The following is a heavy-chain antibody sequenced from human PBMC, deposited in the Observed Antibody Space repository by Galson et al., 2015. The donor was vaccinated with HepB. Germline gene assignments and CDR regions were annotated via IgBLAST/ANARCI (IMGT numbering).Heavy chain of an antibody. Sequence: SLRLSCAASGFAFRSSAMHWVRQAPGKGLEWVAIIWYDGSNKYYADSVKGRFAISRDKSKNTLYLQMNSLRAEDTAVYYCARVVQQVAFALDAWGQGTTFTVSS. CDR3: ARVVQQVAFALDA. CDR1: GFAFRSSA. V-gene: IGHV3-33*01. CDR2: IWYDGSNK. D-gene: IGHD6-13*01. J-gene: IGHJ6*02.